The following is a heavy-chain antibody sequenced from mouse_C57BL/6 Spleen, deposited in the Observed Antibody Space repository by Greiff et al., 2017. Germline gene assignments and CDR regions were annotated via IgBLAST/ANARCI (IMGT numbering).Heavy chain of an antibody. CDR3: AEAQATRGDYFDY. CDR1: GYTFTSYG. Sequence: QVQLKESGAELARPGASVKLSCKASGYTFTSYGISWVKQRTGQGLEWIGEIYPRSGNTYYNEKFKGKATLTADKSSSTAYMELRSLTSEDSAVYFCAEAQATRGDYFDYWGQGTTLTVSS. V-gene: IGHV1-81*01. D-gene: IGHD3-2*02. J-gene: IGHJ2*01. CDR2: IYPRSGNT.